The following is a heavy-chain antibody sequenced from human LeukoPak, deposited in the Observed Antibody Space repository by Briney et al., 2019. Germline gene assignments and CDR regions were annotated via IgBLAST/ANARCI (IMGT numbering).Heavy chain of an antibody. J-gene: IGHJ4*02. D-gene: IGHD1-7*01. CDR2: INQDGSAK. CDR3: ARWEIRGTAHKLDY. V-gene: IGHV3-7*01. CDR1: GFTLSSHW. Sequence: GGSLRLSCVASGFTLSSHWMSWVRQAPGKGLGGVANINQDGSAKYFVDSVKGRFTISRDNAKNSMYLQMNSLRAEDTAVYYCARWEIRGTAHKLDYWGQGTLVTVSS.